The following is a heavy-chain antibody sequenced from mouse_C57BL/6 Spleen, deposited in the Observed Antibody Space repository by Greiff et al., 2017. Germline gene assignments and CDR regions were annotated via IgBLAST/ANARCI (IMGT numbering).Heavy chain of an antibody. J-gene: IGHJ2*01. CDR3: AIVYSSLED. CDR2: IHPTSGST. V-gene: IGHV1-64*01. Sequence: QVQLQQPGAELVKPGASVKLSCKASGYTFTSYWLHWVKQRPGQGLEWIGMIHPTSGSTTYTEKFKSKATLTVDKSSSTAYMQLSSLTSEDSAVYYCAIVYSSLEDWGQGTTHKVSS. D-gene: IGHD1-1*01. CDR1: GYTFTSYW.